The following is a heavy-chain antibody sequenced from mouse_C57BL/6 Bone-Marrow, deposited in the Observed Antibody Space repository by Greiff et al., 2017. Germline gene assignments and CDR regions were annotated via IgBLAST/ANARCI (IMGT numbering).Heavy chain of an antibody. CDR3: AIWGFPYY. Sequence: QVQLKESGAELARPGASVKLSCKASGYTFTSYGISWVKQRTGQGLEWIGEIYPRSGNTYYTEKFKGKATLTADKSSSTAYMELRSLTSEDSAVYFCAIWGFPYYWGQGTTLTVSS. CDR1: GYTFTSYG. CDR2: IYPRSGNT. V-gene: IGHV1-81*01. D-gene: IGHD1-1*02. J-gene: IGHJ2*01.